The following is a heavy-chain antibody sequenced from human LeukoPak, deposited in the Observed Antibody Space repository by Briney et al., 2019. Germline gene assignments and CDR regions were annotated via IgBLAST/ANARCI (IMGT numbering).Heavy chain of an antibody. CDR3: ASHTIFGADYYYYGMDV. CDR2: IYHSGST. V-gene: IGHV4-30-2*01. CDR1: GGSISSGGYS. Sequence: SETLSLTCAVSGGSISSGGYSWSWIRQPPGKGLEWIGYIYHSGSTYYNPSLKSRVTISVDRPKNQFSLKLSSVTAADTAVYYCASHTIFGADYYYYGMDVWGQGTTVTVSS. J-gene: IGHJ6*02. D-gene: IGHD3-3*01.